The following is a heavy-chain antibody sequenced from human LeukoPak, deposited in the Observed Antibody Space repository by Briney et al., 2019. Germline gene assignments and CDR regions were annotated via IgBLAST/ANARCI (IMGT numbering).Heavy chain of an antibody. D-gene: IGHD6-19*01. Sequence: GGSLRLSCAASGFTFSSYSMNWVRQAPGKGLEWVSSISSSSSYIYYADSVKGRFTISRDNSKNTLYLQMNSLRAEDTAVYYCAREIYLGYSSGGYDYWGQGTLVTVSS. CDR1: GFTFSSYS. CDR3: AREIYLGYSSGGYDY. CDR2: ISSSSSYI. V-gene: IGHV3-21*01. J-gene: IGHJ4*02.